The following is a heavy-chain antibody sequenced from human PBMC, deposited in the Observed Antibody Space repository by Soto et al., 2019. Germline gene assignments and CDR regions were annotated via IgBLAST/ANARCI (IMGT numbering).Heavy chain of an antibody. J-gene: IGHJ4*02. CDR1: GYTFTSHD. CDR2: MNPNSGNT. Sequence: QVQLVQSGAEVKKPGASVKVSCKASGYTFTSHDINWVRQATGQGLEWMGWMNPNSGNTGYAQKFQGRVTMTTNTSIRKAYMELSGLRSEDTAVYYWARGSWNSGGSDSWGQGTLVTVSS. CDR3: ARGSWNSGGSDS. D-gene: IGHD1-7*01. V-gene: IGHV1-8*01.